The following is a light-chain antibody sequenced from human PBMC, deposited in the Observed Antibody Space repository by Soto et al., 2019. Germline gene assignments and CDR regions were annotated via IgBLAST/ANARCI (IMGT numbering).Light chain of an antibody. V-gene: IGKV3-11*01. Sequence: EIVLTQSPATLSLSPGERATLSCRASQSVSSYLAWYQQKPGQAPRLLIYDASNRTTGIPARFSGSGSATDFTLTISSREPEDVSVYYCQQRRKWRPYTFGEGTKVEIK. J-gene: IGKJ2*01. CDR1: QSVSSY. CDR2: DAS. CDR3: QQRRKWRPYT.